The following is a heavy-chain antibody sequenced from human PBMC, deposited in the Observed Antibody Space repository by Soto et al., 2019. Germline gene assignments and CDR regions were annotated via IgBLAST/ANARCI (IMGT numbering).Heavy chain of an antibody. CDR3: ATEHYNRYYYYGMDV. CDR2: ISNSGGST. Sequence: EVQLLESGGGLVQPGESLRLSCAASGFTFSSYAMTWVRQAPGKGLELVSAISNSGGSTYYADSVKGRFTISRDNSKNTLYLQMNSLIAEDTAVYYGATEHYNRYYYYGMDVWGQGTAVTVSS. V-gene: IGHV3-23*01. CDR1: GFTFSSYA. J-gene: IGHJ6*02. D-gene: IGHD4-4*01.